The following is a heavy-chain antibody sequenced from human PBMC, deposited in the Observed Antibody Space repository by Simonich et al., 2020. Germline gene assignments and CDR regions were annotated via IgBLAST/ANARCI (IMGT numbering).Heavy chain of an antibody. V-gene: IGHV1-2*02. D-gene: IGHD7-27*01. CDR1: GYTFTGYY. CDR3: ARGRLTGDKGAFDI. J-gene: IGHJ3*02. Sequence: QVQLVQSGAEVKKPGASVKVSCKASGYTFTGYYMHGVRQAPGQGLEGMGWLNPNMGGTNYAQKLQGRVTRTRATSISTAYMELSRLRSDETAVYYCARGRLTGDKGAFDIWGQGTMVTVSS. CDR2: LNPNMGGT.